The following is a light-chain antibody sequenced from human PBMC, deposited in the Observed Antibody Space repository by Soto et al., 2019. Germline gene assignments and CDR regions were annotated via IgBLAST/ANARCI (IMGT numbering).Light chain of an antibody. Sequence: QSALTQPASVSGSPGQSITISCTGTSSDVGYYNYVSWYQHHPGKAPQLMIYEVTNRPSGVSDRFSGSKSGDTASLTISGLQAEDEADYYCSSYTTSSTLVFGGGTQLTVL. J-gene: IGLJ3*02. V-gene: IGLV2-14*01. CDR2: EVT. CDR3: SSYTTSSTLV. CDR1: SSDVGYYNY.